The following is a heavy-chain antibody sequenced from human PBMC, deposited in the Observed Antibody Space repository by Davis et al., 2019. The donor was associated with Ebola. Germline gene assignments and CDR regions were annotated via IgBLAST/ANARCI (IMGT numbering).Heavy chain of an antibody. J-gene: IGHJ6*02. CDR3: ARSNIAARPGYYYGMDV. V-gene: IGHV3-21*01. CDR1: GFTFNNAW. D-gene: IGHD6-6*01. Sequence: PGGSLRLSCTASGFTFNNAWMRWVRQAPGKGLEWVSAISGSGGSIYYADSVKGRFTISRDNAKNSLYLQMNSLRAEDTAVYYCARSNIAARPGYYYGMDVWGQGTTVTVSS. CDR2: ISGSGGSI.